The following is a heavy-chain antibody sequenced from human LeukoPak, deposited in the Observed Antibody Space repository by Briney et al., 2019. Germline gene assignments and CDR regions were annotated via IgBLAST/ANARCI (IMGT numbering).Heavy chain of an antibody. V-gene: IGHV3-30*14. D-gene: IGHD2-8*02. CDR3: ARDGGYTGGWTYGAGDF. Sequence: GGSLRLSCAASGFTSRAYVMHWVRQAPGKGLECVAVISNDGTDKYYADSVKGRFSISRDNSKNTLYLQMSSLRTEDTAVYYCARDGGYTGGWTYGAGDFWGQGALVTVSS. CDR1: GFTSRAYV. J-gene: IGHJ4*02. CDR2: ISNDGTDK.